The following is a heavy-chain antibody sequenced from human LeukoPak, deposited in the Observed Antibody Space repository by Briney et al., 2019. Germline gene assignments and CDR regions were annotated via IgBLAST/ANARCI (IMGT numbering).Heavy chain of an antibody. D-gene: IGHD2-15*01. CDR1: GGTFSSYA. CDR2: IIPIFGTA. J-gene: IGHJ4*02. V-gene: IGHV1-69*05. Sequence: GASVKVSCKASGGTFSSYAISWMRQAPGQGLEWMGGIIPIFGTANYAQKLQGRVTMTTDTSTSTAYMELRSLRSDDTAVYYCARDRRGVAAFDYWGQGTLVTVSS. CDR3: ARDRRGVAAFDY.